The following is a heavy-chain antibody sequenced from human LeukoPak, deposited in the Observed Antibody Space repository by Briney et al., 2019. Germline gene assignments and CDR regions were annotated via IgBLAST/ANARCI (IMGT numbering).Heavy chain of an antibody. J-gene: IGHJ6*02. CDR3: ARDRIAVAHRHYYYYGMDV. D-gene: IGHD6-19*01. V-gene: IGHV3-21*01. CDR2: ISSSSSYI. Sequence: GGSLRLSCAASGFTFSSYSMNWVRQAPGKGLEWVSSISSSSSYIYYADSVKGRFTISRDNAKNSLYLQMNSLRAEDTAVYYCARDRIAVAHRHYYYYGMDVWGQGTTVTVS. CDR1: GFTFSSYS.